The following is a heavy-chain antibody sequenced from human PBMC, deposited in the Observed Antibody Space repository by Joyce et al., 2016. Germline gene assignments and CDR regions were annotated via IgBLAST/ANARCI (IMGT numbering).Heavy chain of an antibody. J-gene: IGHJ4*02. CDR3: AIDKAEGSGTFFAYYFDY. Sequence: EVQLIQYGGGVVQHGRCLRFTCASSGLTFDDFAMHWVRLLTGKGIQWVASLSWDGNNIHYLDSVKGRFTNSRDNAKNSLFLQMDSLRPEDTALYYCAIDKAEGSGTFFAYYFDYWGQGSLVTVS. CDR1: GLTFDDFA. D-gene: IGHD3-10*01. CDR2: LSWDGNNI. V-gene: IGHV3-9*01.